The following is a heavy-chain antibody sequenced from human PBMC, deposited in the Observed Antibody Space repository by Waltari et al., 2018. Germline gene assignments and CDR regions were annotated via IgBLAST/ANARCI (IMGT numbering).Heavy chain of an antibody. CDR3: AKVQSSSSWSRLFDY. CDR2: ISGSGGST. D-gene: IGHD6-13*01. Sequence: SLRLSCAASGFTFSSYAMSWVRQAPGKGLEWVSAISGSGGSTYYADSVKGRFTISRDNSKNTLYLQMNSLRAEDTAVYYCAKVQSSSSWSRLFDYWGQGTLVTVSS. J-gene: IGHJ4*02. CDR1: GFTFSSYA. V-gene: IGHV3-23*01.